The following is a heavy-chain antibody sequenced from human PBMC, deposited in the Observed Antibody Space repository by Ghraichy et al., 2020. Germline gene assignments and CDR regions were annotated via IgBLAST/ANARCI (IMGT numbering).Heavy chain of an antibody. J-gene: IGHJ5*02. D-gene: IGHD5-12*01. CDR2: IKQDGSEK. Sequence: GSLRLSCAASGFTFSNHWMTWVRQVPGKGLEWVANIKQDGSEKSYVDSVKGRFTISRDNAKNSLYLQMNSLRAEDTAVYYCARESPIYSGYAAWGQGTLVTVSS. CDR3: ARESPIYSGYAA. V-gene: IGHV3-7*01. CDR1: GFTFSNHW.